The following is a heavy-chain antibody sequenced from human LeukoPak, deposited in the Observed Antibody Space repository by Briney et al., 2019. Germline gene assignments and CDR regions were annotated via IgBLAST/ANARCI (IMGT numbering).Heavy chain of an antibody. CDR3: ARDRDYGFDY. D-gene: IGHD4-17*01. Sequence: PGGSLRLSCAASGFTFSSYGMHWVRQAPGKGLEWLSYISSGSSAIFYSDSVKGRFTIFRDNAKNSLYLQMNSLRDEDTAVYYCARDRDYGFDYWGQGTLVTVSS. V-gene: IGHV3-48*02. CDR2: ISSGSSAI. CDR1: GFTFSSYG. J-gene: IGHJ4*02.